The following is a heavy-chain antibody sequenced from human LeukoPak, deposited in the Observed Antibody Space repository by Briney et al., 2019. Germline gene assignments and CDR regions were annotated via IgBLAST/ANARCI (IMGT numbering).Heavy chain of an antibody. CDR3: ARDYGNESFDY. CDR2: ISAYNGNT. Sequence: GASVKVSCKASGYTFTSYGINWARQAPGHGLEWMGWISAYNGNTNYAQKLQGRVTMTTDTSTSTAYMELRSLRSDDTAVYYCARDYGNESFDYWGQGTLVTVSS. J-gene: IGHJ4*02. D-gene: IGHD1-1*01. V-gene: IGHV1-18*01. CDR1: GYTFTSYG.